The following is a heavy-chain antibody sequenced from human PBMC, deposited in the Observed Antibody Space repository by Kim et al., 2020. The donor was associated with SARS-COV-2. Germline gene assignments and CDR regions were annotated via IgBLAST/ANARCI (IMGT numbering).Heavy chain of an antibody. D-gene: IGHD3-9*01. Sequence: GGSLRLSCAASGFTFNTYWMSWVRQAPGKGLEWVANIKHEGSEKYYLDSVSGRFTISRDNAQNSLYLQMNTLRAEDTAVYYCARRYFDKYFFDYWGHGALVTVSS. CDR3: ARRYFDKYFFDY. CDR2: IKHEGSEK. V-gene: IGHV3-7*01. J-gene: IGHJ4*01. CDR1: GFTFNTYW.